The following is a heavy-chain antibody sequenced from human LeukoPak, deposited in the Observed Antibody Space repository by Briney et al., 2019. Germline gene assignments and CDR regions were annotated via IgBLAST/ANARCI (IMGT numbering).Heavy chain of an antibody. CDR2: IRSEAKSYAT. CDR3: TILGNDSGAY. J-gene: IGHJ4*02. Sequence: GGSLRLSCAASVFSIRGSAIHSVRQASGKGLEWVGRIRSEAKSYATEYAASVEGRFSMSRDDSKNTAYLQMNSLRIEDTAMYYCTILGNDSGAYWGQGTLVTVSS. V-gene: IGHV3-73*01. CDR1: VFSIRGSA. D-gene: IGHD4-17*01.